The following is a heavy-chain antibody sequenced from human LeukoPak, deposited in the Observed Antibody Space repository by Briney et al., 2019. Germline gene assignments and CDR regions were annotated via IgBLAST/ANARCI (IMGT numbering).Heavy chain of an antibody. CDR3: ARRPPSMVVDY. V-gene: IGHV4-59*01. Sequence: SETLSLTCTVSGGSISSYYWSWIRQPPGKGLEWIGYIYYSGSTNYNPSLKSRVTISVDTSKNQFSLKLSSVTAADTAVYYCARRPPSMVVDYWSPGTLVTVSS. J-gene: IGHJ4*02. D-gene: IGHD2-2*01. CDR2: IYYSGST. CDR1: GGSISSYY.